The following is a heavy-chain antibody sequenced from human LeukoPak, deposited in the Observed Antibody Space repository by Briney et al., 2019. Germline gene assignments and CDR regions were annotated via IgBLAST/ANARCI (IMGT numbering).Heavy chain of an antibody. J-gene: IGHJ3*02. CDR1: GYTFTSYG. V-gene: IGHV1-8*03. CDR3: ARSLIYCSSTSCYPDAFDI. D-gene: IGHD2-2*01. Sequence: ASVKVSCKASGYTFTSYGISWVRQATGQGLEWMGWMNPNSGNTGYAQKFQGRVTITRNTSISTAYMELSSLRSEDTAVYYCARSLIYCSSTSCYPDAFDIWGQGTMVTVSS. CDR2: MNPNSGNT.